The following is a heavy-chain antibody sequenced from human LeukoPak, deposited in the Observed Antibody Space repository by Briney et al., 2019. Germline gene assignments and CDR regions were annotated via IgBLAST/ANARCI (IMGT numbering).Heavy chain of an antibody. CDR3: ARGQGWERASPIFDY. J-gene: IGHJ4*02. Sequence: SETLSLTCTVSGGSISTYFWSWIRQPAGKGLEWIGRIYTSGSTNYNPSLKSRVTMSVDTSKNQFSLEPSSVTAADTAVYYCARGQGWERASPIFDYWGQGTQVTVSS. V-gene: IGHV4-4*07. D-gene: IGHD1-26*01. CDR2: IYTSGST. CDR1: GGSISTYF.